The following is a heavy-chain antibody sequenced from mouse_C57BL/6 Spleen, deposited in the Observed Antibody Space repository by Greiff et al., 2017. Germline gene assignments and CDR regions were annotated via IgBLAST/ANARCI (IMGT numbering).Heavy chain of an antibody. D-gene: IGHD1-1*01. J-gene: IGHJ2*01. CDR2: ISDGGSYT. CDR3: AREGSYYGRGNYFDY. V-gene: IGHV5-4*01. CDR1: GFTFSSYA. Sequence: EVKLQESGGGLVKPGGSLKLSCAASGFTFSSYAMSWVRQTPEKRLEWVATISDGGSYTYYPDNVKGRFTISRDNAKNNLYLQMSHLKSEDTAMYYCAREGSYYGRGNYFDYWGQGTTLTVSS.